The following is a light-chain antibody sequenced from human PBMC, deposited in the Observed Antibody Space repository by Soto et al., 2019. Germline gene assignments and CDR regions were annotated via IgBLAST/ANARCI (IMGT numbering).Light chain of an antibody. CDR3: MQSTQLPPT. CDR1: HSLLHITGETF. CDR2: EVS. Sequence: DVVMTQPPLSLSVAPGQPASISCNSSHSLLHITGETFLFWYLQKPGQSPQLLIYEVSTRVSGVPDRFSGSGSGTDFTLEISRVETDDVGIYYCMQSTQLPPTFGQGTRLEI. J-gene: IGKJ5*01. V-gene: IGKV2D-29*02.